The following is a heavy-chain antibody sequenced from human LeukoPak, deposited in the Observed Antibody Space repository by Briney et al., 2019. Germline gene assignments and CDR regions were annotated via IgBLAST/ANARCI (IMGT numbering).Heavy chain of an antibody. J-gene: IGHJ4*02. CDR1: GVTFSNYW. CDR3: ARDAGYYDSSGYRGFDY. D-gene: IGHD3-22*01. V-gene: IGHV3-7*01. CDR2: RKQDGSEK. Sequence: PGGSLRLCCAASGVTFSNYWMSWVRQARGKGLEGVANRKQDGSEKYYVHSVKGRCTISRDNAKNSLYLQMNSLTAEDTAMYYCARDAGYYDSSGYRGFDYWGQGNLVTVSS.